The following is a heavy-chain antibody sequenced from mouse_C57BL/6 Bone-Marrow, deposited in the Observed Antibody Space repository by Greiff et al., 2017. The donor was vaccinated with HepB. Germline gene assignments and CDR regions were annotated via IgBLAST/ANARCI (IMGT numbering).Heavy chain of an antibody. CDR1: GYTFTSYW. J-gene: IGHJ1*03. CDR3: ARGGLPWDWYFDV. D-gene: IGHD2-2*01. CDR2: INPSSGYT. Sequence: QVQLQQSGAELVKPGASVKLSCKASGYTFTSYWMHWVKQRPGQGLEWIGYINPSSGYTKYNQKFKDKATLTADKSSSTAYMQLSSLTYEDSAVYYCARGGLPWDWYFDVWGTGTTVTVSS. V-gene: IGHV1-7*01.